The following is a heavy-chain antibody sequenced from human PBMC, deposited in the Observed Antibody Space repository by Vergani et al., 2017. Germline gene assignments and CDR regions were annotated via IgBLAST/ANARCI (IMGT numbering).Heavy chain of an antibody. CDR2: IRDKTYNYAT. CDR3: ANQYFVSGNYLLDY. CDR1: GFTFSGSA. D-gene: IGHD3-10*01. Sequence: EVQLVESGGGLVQPGGSLTLSCAASGFTFSGSAMHWVRQTSGKGLAWIGRIRDKTYNYATAYAVSVKGSFIISRDDSKKTAYLQMNRLTIEDTAISYCANQYFVSGNYLLDYWGQGTLVTVSS. V-gene: IGHV3-73*02. J-gene: IGHJ4*02.